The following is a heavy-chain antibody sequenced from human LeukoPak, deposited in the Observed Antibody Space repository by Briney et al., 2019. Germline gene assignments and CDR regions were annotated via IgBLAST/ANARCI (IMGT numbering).Heavy chain of an antibody. Sequence: GGSLRLSCAASGFTFSSYEMNWVRQAPGKGLEWVSYISSSGSTIYYADSVKGRFTISRDNAKNSLYLQMNSLRAEDTAVYYCARDGGSFDAFDIWGQGTMVTVSS. CDR1: GFTFSSYE. V-gene: IGHV3-48*03. CDR3: ARDGGSFDAFDI. CDR2: ISSSGSTI. J-gene: IGHJ3*02. D-gene: IGHD1-26*01.